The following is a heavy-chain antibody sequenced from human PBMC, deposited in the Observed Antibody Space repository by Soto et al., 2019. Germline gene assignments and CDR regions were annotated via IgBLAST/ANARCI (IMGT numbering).Heavy chain of an antibody. CDR3: ARGAVGANTFDY. Sequence: GGSLRLSCAASGFTVSSNYMSWVRQAPGKGLEWVSVIYSGGSTYYADSVKGRFTISRDNSKNTLYLQMNSLRAEDTAVYYCARGAVGANTFDYWGQGTLVTVSS. CDR1: GFTVSSNY. D-gene: IGHD1-26*01. CDR2: IYSGGST. V-gene: IGHV3-53*01. J-gene: IGHJ4*02.